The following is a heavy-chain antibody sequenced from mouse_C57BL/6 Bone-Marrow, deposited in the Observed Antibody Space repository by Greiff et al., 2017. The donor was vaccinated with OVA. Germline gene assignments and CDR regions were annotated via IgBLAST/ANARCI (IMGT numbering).Heavy chain of an antibody. CDR3: ARRFITTVGYFDV. J-gene: IGHJ1*03. D-gene: IGHD1-1*01. CDR2: ISSGGSYT. Sequence: EVKLLESGGDLVKPGGSLKLSCAASGFTFSSYGMSWVRQTPDKRLEWVATISSGGSYTYYPDSVKGRFTISRDNAKNTLYLQMSSLKSEDTAMYYCARRFITTVGYFDVWGTGTTVTVSS. V-gene: IGHV5-6*02. CDR1: GFTFSSYG.